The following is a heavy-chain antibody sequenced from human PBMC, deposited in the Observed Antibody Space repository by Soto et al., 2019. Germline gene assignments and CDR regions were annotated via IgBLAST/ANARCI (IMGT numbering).Heavy chain of an antibody. CDR1: GGTFSSYA. CDR2: SIPIFGTA. J-gene: IGHJ5*02. V-gene: IGHV1-69*13. Sequence: SVKVSCKASGGTFSSYAISWVRQAPGQGLEWMGGSIPIFGTANYAQKFQGRVTITADESTSTAYMELSSPRSEDTAVYYCARVDLGNWLDPWGQGTLVTVSS. CDR3: ARVDLGNWLDP. D-gene: IGHD2-2*03.